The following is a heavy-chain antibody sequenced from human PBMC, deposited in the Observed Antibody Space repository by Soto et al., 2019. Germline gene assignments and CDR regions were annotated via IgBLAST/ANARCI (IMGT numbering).Heavy chain of an antibody. CDR3: AAELGFVKLSVV. CDR2: IIPLFGTT. V-gene: IGHV1-69*01. J-gene: IGHJ6*02. CDR1: GGTFKNCV. Sequence: QVQVVQSGVEVTRPGSSVKVSCKASGGTFKNCVISWVRQAHGQGLEWMGGIIPLFGTTDFAQRFKGRLKITTEESKTTAYMELSRLRSDDTATYYCAAELGFVKLSVVWGQGTTVIVSS. D-gene: IGHD7-27*01.